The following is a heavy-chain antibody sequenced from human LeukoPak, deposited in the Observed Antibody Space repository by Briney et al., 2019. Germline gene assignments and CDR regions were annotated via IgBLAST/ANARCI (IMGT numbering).Heavy chain of an antibody. CDR2: IYYSGST. CDR3: ARMGGVVISWRVFDY. CDR1: GGSVSSSSYY. Sequence: SETLSLTCTVSGGSVSSSSYYWGWIRQPPGKGLEWIGSIYYSGSTYYSPSLKSRVTISVDTSKNQFSLKLSSVTAADTAVYYCARMGGVVISWRVFDYWGQGTLVTVSS. V-gene: IGHV4-39*07. J-gene: IGHJ4*02. D-gene: IGHD3-22*01.